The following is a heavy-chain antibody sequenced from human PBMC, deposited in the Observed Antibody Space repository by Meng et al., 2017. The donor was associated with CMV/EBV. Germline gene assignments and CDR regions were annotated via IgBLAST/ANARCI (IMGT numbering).Heavy chain of an antibody. CDR3: AREGYSGGLDY. D-gene: IGHD6-13*01. Sequence: GSLRLSCAVYGGSFSGYYWSWIRQPPGKGLEWIGESNHSGSTNYNPSLKSRVSISVDASKNQFPLKLSSVTAADTAVYYCAREGYSGGLDYWGQGTLVTVSS. CDR2: SNHSGST. CDR1: GGSFSGYY. J-gene: IGHJ4*02. V-gene: IGHV4-34*01.